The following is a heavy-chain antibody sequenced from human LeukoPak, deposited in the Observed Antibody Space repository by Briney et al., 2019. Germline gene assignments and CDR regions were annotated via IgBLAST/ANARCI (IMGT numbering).Heavy chain of an antibody. J-gene: IGHJ4*02. CDR2: IYYSGST. CDR3: ARRVGIAAAGTEDY. V-gene: IGHV4-39*01. CDR1: GGSISSSSYY. Sequence: PSETLSLTCTVSGGSISSSSYYWGWIRQPPGMGLEWIGSIYYSGSTYYNPSLKSRVTISVDTSKNQFSLKLSSVTAADTAVYYCARRVGIAAAGTEDYWGQGTLVTVSS. D-gene: IGHD6-13*01.